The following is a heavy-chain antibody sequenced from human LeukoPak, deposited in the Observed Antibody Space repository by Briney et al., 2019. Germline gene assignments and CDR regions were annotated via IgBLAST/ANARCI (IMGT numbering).Heavy chain of an antibody. J-gene: IGHJ4*02. Sequence: QPGGSLTLSCAASGFTFSSYGMHWVRQAPGKGLGGVAVIWHDGKHKFYADSVKGRFTISRDNSKNTLCLQMNSLRAEDTAVYYCARDRGSDDPIDYWGQGTPVTVSS. D-gene: IGHD2-15*01. CDR1: GFTFSSYG. CDR3: ARDRGSDDPIDY. CDR2: IWHDGKHK. V-gene: IGHV3-33*01.